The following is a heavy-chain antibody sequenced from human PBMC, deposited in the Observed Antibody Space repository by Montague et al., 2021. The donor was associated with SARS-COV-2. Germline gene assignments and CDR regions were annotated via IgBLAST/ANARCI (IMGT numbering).Heavy chain of an antibody. V-gene: IGHV2-70*01. CDR3: ARSHYDILTGYYTVFDY. CDR1: GFSLSTSGMC. CDR2: IDWDDDK. J-gene: IGHJ4*02. Sequence: PTLVKPTQTLTLTCTFSGFSLSTSGMCMSWIRQPPGKALEWLALIDWDDDKYYSTSLKTRLTISKDTSKNQVVLTMTNMDPVDTATYYCARSHYDILTGYYTVFDYWGQGTLVTVSS. D-gene: IGHD3-9*01.